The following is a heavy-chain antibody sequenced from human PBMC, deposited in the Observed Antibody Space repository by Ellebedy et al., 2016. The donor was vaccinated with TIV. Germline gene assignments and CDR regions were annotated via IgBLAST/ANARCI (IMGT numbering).Heavy chain of an antibody. CDR1: GYTFTGYY. CDR3: ARDPIGDVDTAIEGKDY. V-gene: IGHV1-2*02. D-gene: IGHD5-18*01. J-gene: IGHJ4*02. Sequence: AASVKVSCKASGYTFTGYYMHWVRQAPGQGLEWMGWINPNSGGTNYAQKFQGRVTMTRDTSISTAYMEPSRLRSDDTAVYYCARDPIGDVDTAIEGKDYWGQGTLVTVSS. CDR2: INPNSGGT.